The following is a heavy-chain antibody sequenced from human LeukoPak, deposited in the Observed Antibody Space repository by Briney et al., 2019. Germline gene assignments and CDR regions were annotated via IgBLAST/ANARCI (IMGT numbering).Heavy chain of an antibody. CDR2: ISGSGGST. CDR1: GFTFSSYA. D-gene: IGHD1-26*01. CDR3: ARRSLSGATTGYYYDS. J-gene: IGHJ5*01. Sequence: GGSLRLSCAASGFTFSSYATSWVRQAPGKGLEWVSAISGSGGSTYYADSVKGRFTISRDNSKNTLYLQMNSLRAEDTAFYYCARRSLSGATTGYYYDSWGQGTLVAVSS. V-gene: IGHV3-23*01.